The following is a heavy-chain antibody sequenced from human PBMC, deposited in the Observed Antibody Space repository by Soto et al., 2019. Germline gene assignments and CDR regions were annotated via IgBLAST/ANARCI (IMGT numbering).Heavy chain of an antibody. Sequence: QVQLVESGGGVAQPGRSLRLSCAASGFTFSSYGMHWVRQAPGKGLEWVALIWYDGSRKYYADSVKGRFTISRDNSKNTLYLQMNELRVKDTDVYYCVGDYYDDTGNDGFDIWGQGRMVTVS. CDR1: GFTFSSYG. J-gene: IGHJ3*02. CDR2: IWYDGSRK. D-gene: IGHD3-22*01. CDR3: VGDYYDDTGNDGFDI. V-gene: IGHV3-33*01.